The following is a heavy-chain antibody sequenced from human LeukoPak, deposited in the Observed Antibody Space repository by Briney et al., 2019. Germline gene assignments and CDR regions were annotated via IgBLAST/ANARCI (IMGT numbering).Heavy chain of an antibody. CDR2: IRSKANSYAT. V-gene: IGHV3-73*01. J-gene: IGHJ4*02. D-gene: IGHD3-10*01. Sequence: GGSLRLSCAASGFTFSGSAMHWVRQASGKGLEWVGRIRSKANSYATAYAASVKGRFTISRDDSKNTAYLQMNSLKTVDTAVYYCTRYYYGSGNWGQGTLVTVSS. CDR3: TRYYYGSGN. CDR1: GFTFSGSA.